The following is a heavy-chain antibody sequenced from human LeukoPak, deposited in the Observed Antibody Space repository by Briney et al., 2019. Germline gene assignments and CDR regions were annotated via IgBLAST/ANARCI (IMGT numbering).Heavy chain of an antibody. D-gene: IGHD2-21*02. CDR1: VGTFSSCA. CDR2: IFPIFGTA. J-gene: IGHJ4*02. Sequence: SVKVSFKAPVGTFSSCAISWVRQAPGQGLEWMGRIFPIFGTANYAQKFQGRVTITADKSTSTAYIELSSLRSEDTAVYYCARGPIVVVTAANFDYWGQGTLVTVSS. CDR3: ARGPIVVVTAANFDY. V-gene: IGHV1-69*06.